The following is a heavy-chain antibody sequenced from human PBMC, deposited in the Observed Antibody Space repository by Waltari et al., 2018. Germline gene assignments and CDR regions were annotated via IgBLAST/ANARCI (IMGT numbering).Heavy chain of an antibody. Sequence: QVQLQESGPGLVKPSQTLSLTCTVSGGSISSGSYYWSWIRQPAGKGLEWIGYIYTSGSTNYNPSLKSRVTISVDTSKNQFSLKLSSVTAADTAVYYCASGGDPGIAVAPFDYWGQGTLVTVSS. J-gene: IGHJ4*02. D-gene: IGHD6-19*01. V-gene: IGHV4-61*09. CDR2: IYTSGST. CDR1: GGSISSGSYY. CDR3: ASGGDPGIAVAPFDY.